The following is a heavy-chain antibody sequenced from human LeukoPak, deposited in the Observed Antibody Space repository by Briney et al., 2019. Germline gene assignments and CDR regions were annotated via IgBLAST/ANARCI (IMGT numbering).Heavy chain of an antibody. Sequence: ASVKVSCKASGYTFTSYDINWVRQATGQGLEWMGWMNPNSGNIGYAQKFQGRVTMTRNTSISTAYMELSSLRSEDTAVYYCARGTLWFGDYDYWGQGTLVTVSS. D-gene: IGHD3-10*01. J-gene: IGHJ4*02. CDR2: MNPNSGNI. CDR1: GYTFTSYD. V-gene: IGHV1-8*01. CDR3: ARGTLWFGDYDY.